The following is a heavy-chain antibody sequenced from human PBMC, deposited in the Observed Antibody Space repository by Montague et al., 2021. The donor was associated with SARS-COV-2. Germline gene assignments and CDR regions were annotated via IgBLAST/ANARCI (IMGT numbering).Heavy chain of an antibody. D-gene: IGHD3-10*01. CDR2: INHSGSA. Sequence: SETLSLTCAVYGGSFSGYYWNWIRQPPGKGLEWIGEINHSGSANYNPSLKRRATISADTSKNQFSLKLTSVAAADTAVYYCARLGDGVVPSPILGVGPYYSYYYMDVWGKGTTVTVSS. J-gene: IGHJ6*03. CDR1: GGSFSGYY. V-gene: IGHV4-34*01. CDR3: ARLGDGVVPSPILGVGPYYSYYYMDV.